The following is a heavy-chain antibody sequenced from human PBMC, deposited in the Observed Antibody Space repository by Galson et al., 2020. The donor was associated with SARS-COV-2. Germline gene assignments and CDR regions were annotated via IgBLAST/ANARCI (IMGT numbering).Heavy chain of an antibody. V-gene: IGHV4-34*01. CDR1: GGSFSGYF. Sequence: SQTLSLTCAVYGGSFSGYFWTWIRQSPGKGLEWIGENNHSGNTNYNPSLKSRVTISVDTSKKQFSLNLTSVTAADTAVYYCARAPYFYASSGYHPHHFDYWGQGTLVTVSS. CDR2: NNHSGNT. J-gene: IGHJ4*02. D-gene: IGHD3-22*01. CDR3: ARAPYFYASSGYHPHHFDY.